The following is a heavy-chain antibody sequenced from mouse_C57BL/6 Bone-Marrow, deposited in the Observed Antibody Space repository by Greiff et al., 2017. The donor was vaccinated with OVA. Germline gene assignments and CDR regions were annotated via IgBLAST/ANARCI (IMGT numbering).Heavy chain of an antibody. J-gene: IGHJ3*01. CDR3: ARRNGYYGFAY. CDR2: ISSGSSTI. Sequence: EVKLVESGGGLVKPGGSLKLSCAASGFTFSDYGMHWVRQAPEKGLEWVAYISSGSSTIYYADTVKGRFTISRDNAKNTLFLQMTSLRSEDTAMYYCARRNGYYGFAYGGQGTLVTVSA. V-gene: IGHV5-17*01. D-gene: IGHD2-3*01. CDR1: GFTFSDYG.